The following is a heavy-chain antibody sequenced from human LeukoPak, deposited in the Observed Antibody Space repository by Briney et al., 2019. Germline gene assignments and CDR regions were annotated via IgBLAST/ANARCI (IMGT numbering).Heavy chain of an antibody. CDR1: GYRFTSHW. CDR2: VNPDDSDT. CDR3: ARLRWPRGGRSSFDY. Sequence: GESLEIPFKGSGYRFTSHWIGWVRPMPGKGLEWMGIVNPDDSDTIYSPSFQGQVTISADESITTAYLQWSSLKASDTAMYYCARLRWPRGGRSSFDYWGQGALVTVSS. J-gene: IGHJ4*02. V-gene: IGHV5-51*01. D-gene: IGHD3-10*01.